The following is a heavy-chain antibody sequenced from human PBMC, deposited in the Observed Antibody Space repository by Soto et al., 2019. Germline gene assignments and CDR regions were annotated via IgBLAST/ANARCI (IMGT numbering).Heavy chain of an antibody. V-gene: IGHV4-59*13. Sequence: SETLSLTCNVSCTSIIAYYWTCIRQHPGKALEWIGYISYRGSTKYNHSLKNRVAISLDTSRNQFSLNLTPVTASDTAIYFCPRDPELHGLDHWGQGTLVT. CDR1: CTSIIAYY. CDR3: PRDPELHGLDH. D-gene: IGHD2-21*01. J-gene: IGHJ4*02. CDR2: ISYRGST.